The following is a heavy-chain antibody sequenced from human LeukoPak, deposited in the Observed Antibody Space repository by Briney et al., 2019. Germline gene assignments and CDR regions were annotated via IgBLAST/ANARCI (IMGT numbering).Heavy chain of an antibody. CDR3: ARDDGSGWYHY. D-gene: IGHD6-19*01. CDR2: MHTSGST. CDR1: GGSISGYY. Sequence: SETLSLTCTVSGGSISGYYWNWIRQPAGKGLEWIGRMHTSGSTDYNPSLKSRITVSVDTSKNQFSLKLNSLTAADTAVYYCARDDGSGWYHYWGQGTLVTVSS. V-gene: IGHV4-4*07. J-gene: IGHJ4*02.